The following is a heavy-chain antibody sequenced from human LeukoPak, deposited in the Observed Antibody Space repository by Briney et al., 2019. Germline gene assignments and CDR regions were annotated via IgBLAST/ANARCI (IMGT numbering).Heavy chain of an antibody. J-gene: IGHJ4*02. CDR3: AKDPVYGSGQSHPSDY. V-gene: IGHV3-23*01. CDR1: GFTFSSYA. CDR2: VSGNGGIT. D-gene: IGHD3-3*01. Sequence: GGSLRLSCAASGFTFSSYAMSWVRQAPGKGLEWVSTVSGNGGITYYADSMKGRFTISRDNSKNTLFLQMNSLRGEDTAVYYCAKDPVYGSGQSHPSDYWGQGTLVTVSS.